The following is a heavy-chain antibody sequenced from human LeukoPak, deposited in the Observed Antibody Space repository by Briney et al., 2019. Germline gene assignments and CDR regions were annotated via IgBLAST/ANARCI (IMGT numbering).Heavy chain of an antibody. J-gene: IGHJ4*02. Sequence: GRSLRLSCAASGFTFSSYWMSWVRQAPGKGLEWVANIKQDGSEKYYVDSVKGRFTISRDNAKNSLYLQMNSLRAEDTAVYYCAREDRTGYFDYWGQGTLVTVSS. CDR2: IKQDGSEK. V-gene: IGHV3-7*04. CDR3: AREDRTGYFDY. CDR1: GFTFSSYW. D-gene: IGHD2-15*01.